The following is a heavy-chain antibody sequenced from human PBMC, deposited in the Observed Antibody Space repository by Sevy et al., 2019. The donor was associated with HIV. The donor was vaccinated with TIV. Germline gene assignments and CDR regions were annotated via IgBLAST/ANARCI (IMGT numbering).Heavy chain of an antibody. CDR1: GYTLTKLS. J-gene: IGHJ4*02. CDR3: ATTKDYYESSGDPFDY. D-gene: IGHD3-22*01. V-gene: IGHV1-24*01. CDR2: FDPEDGKR. Sequence: ASVKVSCKVSGYTLTKLSMHWVRQVRGKGLEWMGSFDPEDGKRIYAQKFQRRFTMTEDTSTDTGYLDLNSLRSEDSAVYFCATTKDYYESSGDPFDYWGQGTLVTVSS.